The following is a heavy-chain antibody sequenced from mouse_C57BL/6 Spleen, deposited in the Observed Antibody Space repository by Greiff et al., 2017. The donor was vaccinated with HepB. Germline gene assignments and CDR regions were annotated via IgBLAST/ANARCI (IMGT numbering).Heavy chain of an antibody. CDR2: IDPDDGET. CDR3: AKGYCDYDGFAY. V-gene: IGHV14-2*01. D-gene: IGHD2-4*01. Sequence: VQLQQSGAELVKPGASVKLSCTASGFNITDYYMHWVKQRPEQGLEWIGRIDPDDGETKYAPKFQGKATITADTSSTTAYLQLSSLTSEDSAVYYCAKGYCDYDGFAYWGQGTLVTVSA. CDR1: GFNITDYY. J-gene: IGHJ3*01.